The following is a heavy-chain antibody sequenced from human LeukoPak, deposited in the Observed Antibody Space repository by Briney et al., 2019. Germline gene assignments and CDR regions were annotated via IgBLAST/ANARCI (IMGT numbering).Heavy chain of an antibody. J-gene: IGHJ5*02. CDR1: GYTFTSYD. V-gene: IGHV1-8*02. CDR2: MNPNSGNT. CDR3: ARGRTTVTYNWFDP. D-gene: IGHD4-17*01. Sequence: VASVKVSCKASGYTFTSYDINWVRQATGQGLEWMGWMNPNSGNTGYAQKFQGRVTMTRNTSISTAYMELSSLRSEDTAVYYCARGRTTVTYNWFDPWGQGTLVTVSS.